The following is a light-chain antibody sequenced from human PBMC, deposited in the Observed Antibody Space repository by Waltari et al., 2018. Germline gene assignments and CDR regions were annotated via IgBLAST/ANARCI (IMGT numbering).Light chain of an antibody. V-gene: IGLV1-40*01. Sequence: QSVLTQPPSVSGAPGQRITISCTGTSSNIGAGYDVHWYLQLPGTAPKLLILGNNNRTSGVPDRFSASKSDTSASLAITGLQAEDEADYYCQSYDSSLSGVLFGGGTKLTVL. J-gene: IGLJ2*01. CDR3: QSYDSSLSGVL. CDR1: SSNIGAGYD. CDR2: GNN.